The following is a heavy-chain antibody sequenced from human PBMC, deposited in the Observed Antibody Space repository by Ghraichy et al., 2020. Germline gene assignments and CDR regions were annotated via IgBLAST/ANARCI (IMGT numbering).Heavy chain of an antibody. V-gene: IGHV3-33*01. J-gene: IGHJ4*02. CDR2: IWYDGSKK. D-gene: IGHD2-15*01. Sequence: GGSLRLSCAASGFTFSSYGMHWVRQAPGKGLEWVAVIWYDGSKKYYADSVKGRFTISRDNSKNTLYLQMNSLRAEDTAVYYCVRLYCSGGSCYSGGFDYWGQGTLVTVSS. CDR3: VRLYCSGGSCYSGGFDY. CDR1: GFTFSSYG.